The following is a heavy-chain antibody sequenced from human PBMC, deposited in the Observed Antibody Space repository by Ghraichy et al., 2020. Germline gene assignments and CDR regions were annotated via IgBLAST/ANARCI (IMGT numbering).Heavy chain of an antibody. CDR2: MKYDGRDK. CDR3: AREGHSRTFSGDDAFDI. Sequence: LSLTCAASGFTLNSYDMHWVRQAPGKGPEWVAFMKYDGRDKFYADSVKGRFTISRDNSKNTLYLQMNSLTTEDTAVYYCAREGHSRTFSGDDAFDIWGQGTMVTVSS. J-gene: IGHJ3*02. V-gene: IGHV3-30*02. D-gene: IGHD1-26*01. CDR1: GFTLNSYD.